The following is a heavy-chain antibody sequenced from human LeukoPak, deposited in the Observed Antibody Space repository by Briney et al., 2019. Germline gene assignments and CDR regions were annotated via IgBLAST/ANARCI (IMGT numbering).Heavy chain of an antibody. D-gene: IGHD1-14*01. V-gene: IGHV3-30*03. Sequence: GRSLRLSCAASGFTFSSYGMHWVRQAPGKGLEWVAVISYDGSNIYYADSVKGRFTISRDNSKNTLYLQMNSLRAEDTAVYYCATTDRDDYWGQGTLVTVSS. CDR1: GFTFSSYG. J-gene: IGHJ4*02. CDR3: ATTDRDDY. CDR2: ISYDGSNI.